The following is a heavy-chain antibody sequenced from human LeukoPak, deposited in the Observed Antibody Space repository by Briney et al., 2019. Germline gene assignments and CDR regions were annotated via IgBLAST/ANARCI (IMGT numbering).Heavy chain of an antibody. CDR3: ARFALKTPPTD. J-gene: IGHJ4*02. V-gene: IGHV3-30*04. Sequence: VQPGRSLRLSCAASGFTFSNYAIHWVRQAPGKGLEWVAVISYDGSNKYYADSVKGRFTISRDNSKNTLYLQMNSLRAEDTAVYYCARFALKTPPTDWGQGTLVTVSS. CDR2: ISYDGSNK. CDR1: GFTFSNYA.